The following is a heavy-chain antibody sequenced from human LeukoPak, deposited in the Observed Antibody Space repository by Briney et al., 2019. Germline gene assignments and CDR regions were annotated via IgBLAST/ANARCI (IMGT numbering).Heavy chain of an antibody. J-gene: IGHJ4*02. V-gene: IGHV3-64*01. Sequence: GGSLRLSCAASGFTFSSYAMHWVRQAPGKGLEYVSAISSNGGSTYYANSVKGRFTISRDNSKNTLYLQMGSLRAEDMAVYYCARGHYDSSGSLLYWGQGTPVTVSS. D-gene: IGHD3-22*01. CDR2: ISSNGGST. CDR3: ARGHYDSSGSLLY. CDR1: GFTFSSYA.